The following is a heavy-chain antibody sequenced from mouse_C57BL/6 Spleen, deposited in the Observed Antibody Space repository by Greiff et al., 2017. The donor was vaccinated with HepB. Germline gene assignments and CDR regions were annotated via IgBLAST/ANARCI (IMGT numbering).Heavy chain of an antibody. J-gene: IGHJ2*01. CDR3: ARSGEKTFLSVAGYFDC. CDR1: GYTFTDYN. D-gene: IGHD1-1*01. CDR2: INPNNGGT. Sequence: EVQLQQSGPELVKPGASVKMSCKASGYTFTDYNMHWVKQSHGKSLEWIGYINPNNGGTSYNQKFKGKATLTVNKSSSTAYLELRSLTSEDSAVYYCARSGEKTFLSVAGYFDCWGQGTTLTVAS. V-gene: IGHV1-22*01.